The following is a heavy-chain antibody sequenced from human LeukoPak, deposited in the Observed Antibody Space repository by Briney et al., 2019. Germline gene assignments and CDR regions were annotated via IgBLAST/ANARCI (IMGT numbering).Heavy chain of an antibody. CDR2: FSGSGAGT. D-gene: IGHD2-15*01. Sequence: QPGGSLRLSCAASGFTFSSYAMSWVRQAPGKGLEWVSAFSGSGAGTYSADSVKGRFTISRDNAKNSLYLQMNSLRAEDTAVYYCARDPGRSGGSCYSDYWGQGTLVTVSS. V-gene: IGHV3-23*01. J-gene: IGHJ4*02. CDR3: ARDPGRSGGSCYSDY. CDR1: GFTFSSYA.